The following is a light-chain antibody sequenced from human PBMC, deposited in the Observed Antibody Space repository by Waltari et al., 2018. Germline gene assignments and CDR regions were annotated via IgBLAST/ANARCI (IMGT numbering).Light chain of an antibody. CDR3: QQYNRWPPIT. J-gene: IGKJ5*01. CDR1: QSIATN. Sequence: ELVMPHSPDTLSVSPGGRATLPGRASQSIATNLAWYQQRRGQAPRLLIFDASTRATSISGRFSGSGSGTEFTLTISSLQSDDSAVYYCQQYNRWPPITFGQGTRLEIK. V-gene: IGKV3-15*01. CDR2: DAS.